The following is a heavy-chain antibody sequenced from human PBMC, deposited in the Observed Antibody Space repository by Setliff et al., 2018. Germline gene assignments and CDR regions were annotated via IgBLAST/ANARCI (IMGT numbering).Heavy chain of an antibody. Sequence: PSETLSLTCTVSGASVSSFDYYWSWIRQPPGKGLEYIGHISHGVSTSYSPSLKSRLSISADTSNNQFSLKLTSVTAADTAVYYCARTNCTTTSCFYFHYWGQGTVVTVSS. D-gene: IGHD2-2*01. CDR3: ARTNCTTTSCFYFHY. V-gene: IGHV4-30-4*01. CDR2: ISHGVST. CDR1: GASVSSFDYY. J-gene: IGHJ4*02.